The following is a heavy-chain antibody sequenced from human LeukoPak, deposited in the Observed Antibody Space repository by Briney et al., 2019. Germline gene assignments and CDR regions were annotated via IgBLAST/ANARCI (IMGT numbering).Heavy chain of an antibody. D-gene: IGHD2-21*02. CDR3: AREGSGAVVTAIVYFQH. CDR1: GGTFSSYA. V-gene: IGHV1-69*04. Sequence: ASVKVSCKASGGTFSSYAISWVRQAPGQGLEWMGRIIPILGIANYAQKFQGRVTITADKSTSTAYMELSSLRSEDTAVYYCAREGSGAVVTAIVYFQHWGQGTLVTVSS. J-gene: IGHJ1*01. CDR2: IIPILGIA.